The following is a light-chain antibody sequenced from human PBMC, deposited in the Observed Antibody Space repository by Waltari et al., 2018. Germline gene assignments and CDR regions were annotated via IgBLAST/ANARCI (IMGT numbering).Light chain of an antibody. CDR2: WAS. J-gene: IGKJ1*01. CDR1: QSILYSSNNKNY. Sequence: DIVMTQFPDSLAVSLGERASINCKSSQSILYSSNNKNYLAWYQQKPGRSPKLLIYWASTRESGVPDRFSGSGSGTDFTLTISSLQAEDVAVYYCQQYYGTPPTFGRGTKVEIK. V-gene: IGKV4-1*01. CDR3: QQYYGTPPT.